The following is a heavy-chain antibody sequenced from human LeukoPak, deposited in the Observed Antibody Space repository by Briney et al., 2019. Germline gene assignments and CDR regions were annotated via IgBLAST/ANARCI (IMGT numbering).Heavy chain of an antibody. CDR2: IYSNGGT. Sequence: GGSLRLSCAASGFTVSTNQMSWVRQAPGKGLEWVSLIYSNGGTHYVDSVKGRFTISRDNSKNTLYLQMDSLRAEDTAVYYCARGYGSNSHPGYWGQDTLVTVSS. CDR3: ARGYGSNSHPGY. J-gene: IGHJ4*02. D-gene: IGHD4-23*01. V-gene: IGHV3-53*01. CDR1: GFTVSTNQ.